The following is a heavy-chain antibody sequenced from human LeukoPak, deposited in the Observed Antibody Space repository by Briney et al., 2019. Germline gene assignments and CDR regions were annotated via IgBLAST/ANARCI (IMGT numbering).Heavy chain of an antibody. V-gene: IGHV3-53*01. CDR2: IYSGGST. CDR3: ASYGSGSYVRDY. Sequence: GGSLRLSCAASGFTVSSNYMGWVRQAPGKGLEWVSVIYSGGSTYYADSVKGRFTISRDNSKNTLYLQMNSLRAEDTAVCYCASYGSGSYVRDYWGQGTLVTVSS. CDR1: GFTVSSNY. D-gene: IGHD3-10*01. J-gene: IGHJ4*02.